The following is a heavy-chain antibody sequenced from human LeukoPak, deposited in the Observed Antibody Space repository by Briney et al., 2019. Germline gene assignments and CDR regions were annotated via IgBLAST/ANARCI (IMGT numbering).Heavy chain of an antibody. CDR2: ISYDGSNK. CDR3: AKVSTSSGWYATYYFDY. CDR1: GFTFSSYA. Sequence: GGSLRLSCAASGFTFSSYAMHWVRQAPGKGLEWVAVISYDGSNKYYADSVKGRFTISRDNSKNTLYLQMNSLRAEDTAVYYCAKVSTSSGWYATYYFDYWGRGTLVTVSS. J-gene: IGHJ4*02. V-gene: IGHV3-30-3*01. D-gene: IGHD6-19*01.